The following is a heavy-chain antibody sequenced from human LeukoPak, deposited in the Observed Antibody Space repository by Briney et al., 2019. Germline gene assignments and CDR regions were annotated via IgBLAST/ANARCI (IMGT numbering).Heavy chain of an antibody. Sequence: ASVKVSCKVSGYTLTELSMHWVRQAPGKGLEWMGGFDPEDGETIYAQKFQGRVTMTEDTSTDTAYMELSSLRSEDTAVYYCATGLIRFLEWLPSPDYWGQGTLVTVSS. J-gene: IGHJ4*02. V-gene: IGHV1-24*01. CDR1: GYTLTELS. D-gene: IGHD3-3*01. CDR3: ATGLIRFLEWLPSPDY. CDR2: FDPEDGET.